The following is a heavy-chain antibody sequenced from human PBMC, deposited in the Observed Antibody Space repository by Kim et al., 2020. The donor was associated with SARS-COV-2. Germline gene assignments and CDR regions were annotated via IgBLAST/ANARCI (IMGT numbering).Heavy chain of an antibody. CDR2: ISWNSGSI. D-gene: IGHD5-18*01. J-gene: IGHJ4*02. CDR3: AKDIKVSDTAMVYYFDY. Sequence: GGSLRLSCAASGFTFGDYAMHWVRQAPGKGLEWVSGISWNSGSIGYADSVKGRFTISRDNAKNSLYLQMNSLRAEDTALYYCAKDIKVSDTAMVYYFDYWGQGTLVTVSS. CDR1: GFTFGDYA. V-gene: IGHV3-9*01.